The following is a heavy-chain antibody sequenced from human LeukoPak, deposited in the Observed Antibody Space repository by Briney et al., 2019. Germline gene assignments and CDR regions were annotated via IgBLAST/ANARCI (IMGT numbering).Heavy chain of an antibody. CDR3: ARAFVGMATLDY. Sequence: NPSETLSLTCTVSGGSISSGDYYWSWIRQPPGKGLEWIGYIYYSGSTYYNPSLKSRVTISVDTSKNQFSLKLSSVTAADTAVYYCARAFVGMATLDYWGQGTLVTVSS. CDR1: GGSISSGDYY. CDR2: IYYSGST. V-gene: IGHV4-30-4*01. D-gene: IGHD5-24*01. J-gene: IGHJ4*02.